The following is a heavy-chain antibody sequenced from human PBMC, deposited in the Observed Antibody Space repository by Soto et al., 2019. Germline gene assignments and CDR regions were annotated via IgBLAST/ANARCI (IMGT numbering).Heavy chain of an antibody. V-gene: IGHV1-69*17. D-gene: IGHD3-16*01. Sequence: QVQLVQSGAEVKRPGSSVKVSCESSGDPFNSYVISWVRQAPGQGLEWMGGIIPIIGVTHYAQKFQGRVTISALRSTGTAYMELTNLGFEDTALYYCARESLGAKGADHWGQGTLVTVSS. J-gene: IGHJ4*02. CDR3: ARESLGAKGADH. CDR2: IIPIIGVT. CDR1: GDPFNSYV.